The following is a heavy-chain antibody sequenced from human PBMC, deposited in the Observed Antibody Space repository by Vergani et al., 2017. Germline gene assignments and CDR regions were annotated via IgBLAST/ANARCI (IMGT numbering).Heavy chain of an antibody. V-gene: IGHV3-23*01. CDR2: TNGGGDST. J-gene: IGHJ6*02. CDR1: GFTFSSYA. Sequence: EVHLLESGGGLVQPGGSLRLSCAASGFTFSSYAMTWVRQAPGKGLEWVSVTNGGGDSTYYADSVKGRLTISRDNSKNTIYLQMSSLRAEDAAVYYCAGGIVXPVLRRWGYGMDVWGQGTTVTVSS. D-gene: IGHD2/OR15-2a*01. CDR3: AGGIVXPVLRRWGYGMDV.